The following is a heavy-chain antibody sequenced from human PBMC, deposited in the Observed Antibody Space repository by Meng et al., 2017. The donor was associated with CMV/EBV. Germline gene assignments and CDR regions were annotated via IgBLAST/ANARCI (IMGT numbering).Heavy chain of an antibody. CDR2: IYSGGST. CDR3: ARDGRFSGISSGWYRDKYYYYGMDV. CDR1: GFTVSSNY. D-gene: IGHD6-19*01. J-gene: IGHJ6*02. V-gene: IGHV3-53*01. Sequence: GESLKISCAASGFTVSSNYMSWVRQAPGKGLEWVSVIYSGGSTYYADSVKGRFTISRDNSKNTLYLQMNSLRAEDTAVYYCARDGRFSGISSGWYRDKYYYYGMDVWGQGTTVTVSS.